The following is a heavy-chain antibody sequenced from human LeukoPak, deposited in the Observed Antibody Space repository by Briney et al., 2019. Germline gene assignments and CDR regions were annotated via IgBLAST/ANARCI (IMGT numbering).Heavy chain of an antibody. CDR2: IFYSGST. J-gene: IGHJ5*02. Sequence: SESLSLTCTVAAGSISSYYWSWIRQPPGKGLEWNGYIFYSGSTNYNPSLKSRVTISVDTSKAQMSLKRRSVNAADADVYYSARGDPGRGWFDPWGQGTLVTVSS. CDR3: ARGDPGRGWFDP. V-gene: IGHV4-59*01. CDR1: AGSISSYY.